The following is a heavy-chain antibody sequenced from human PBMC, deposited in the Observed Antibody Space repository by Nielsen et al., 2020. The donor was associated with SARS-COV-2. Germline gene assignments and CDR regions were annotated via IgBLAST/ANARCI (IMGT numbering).Heavy chain of an antibody. D-gene: IGHD5-18*01. CDR1: GGSISSGGYY. J-gene: IGHJ5*02. CDR2: IYYSGST. V-gene: IGHV4-31*03. CDR3: ARYSYGPYNWFDP. Sequence: TLSLTCTVSGGSISSGGYYWSWIRQHPGKGLEWIGYIYYSGSTYYNPSLKSRVTISVDTSKNQFSLKLSSVTAADTAVYYCARYSYGPYNWFDPWGQGTLVTVSS.